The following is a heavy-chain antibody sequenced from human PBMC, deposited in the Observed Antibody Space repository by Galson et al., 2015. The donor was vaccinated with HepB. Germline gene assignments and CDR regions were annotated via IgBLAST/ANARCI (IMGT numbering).Heavy chain of an antibody. CDR1: GGSISSGGYY. CDR3: ARDHYGDYANWFDP. V-gene: IGHV4-31*03. CDR2: IYYSGST. Sequence: LSLTCTVSGGSISSGGYYWSWIRQHPGKGLEWIGYIYYSGSTYYNPSLKSRVTISVDTSKNQFSLKLSSVTAADTAVYYCARDHYGDYANWFDPWGQGTLVTVSS. D-gene: IGHD4-17*01. J-gene: IGHJ5*02.